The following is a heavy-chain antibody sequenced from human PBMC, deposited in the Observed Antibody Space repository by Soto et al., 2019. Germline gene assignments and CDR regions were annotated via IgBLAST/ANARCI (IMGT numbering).Heavy chain of an antibody. V-gene: IGHV4-34*01. D-gene: IGHD2-15*01. CDR1: GGSFSGYY. J-gene: IGHJ4*02. CDR3: ARGALVVVVAATTYYFDY. CDR2: INHSGST. Sequence: QVQLQQWGAGLLKPSETLSLTCAVYGGSFSGYYWSWIRQPPGKGLEWIGEINHSGSTNYNPSLKNRVTISVDTSKNQFTLKVSSVTAADTAVYYCARGALVVVVAATTYYFDYWGQGTLVTVSS.